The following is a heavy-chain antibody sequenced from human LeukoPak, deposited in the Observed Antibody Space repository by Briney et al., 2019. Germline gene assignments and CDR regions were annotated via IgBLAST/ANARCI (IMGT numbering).Heavy chain of an antibody. CDR1: GFTFSSSA. CDR2: ISNNGGYT. D-gene: IGHD2-2*02. V-gene: IGHV3-23*01. Sequence: PGGSLRLSCAASGFTFSSSAMSWVRQAPGKGLEWVSAISNNGGYTYYADSVKGRFTISRDNAKNSLYLQMNSLRAEDTAVYYCARAPEYQLLYGNYFDYWGQGTLVTVSS. J-gene: IGHJ4*02. CDR3: ARAPEYQLLYGNYFDY.